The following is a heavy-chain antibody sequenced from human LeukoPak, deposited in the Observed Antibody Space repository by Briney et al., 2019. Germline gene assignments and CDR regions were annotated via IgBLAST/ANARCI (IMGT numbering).Heavy chain of an antibody. V-gene: IGHV1-8*03. CDR3: ARGPYYYDSSGYYWGAAHYYYYMDV. CDR1: GYTFTSYD. J-gene: IGHJ6*03. Sequence: ASVKVSCKASGYTFTSYDINWVRQATGQGLEWMGWMNPNSGNTGYAQKFQGRVTITRNTSISTAYMELSSLRSEDTAVYYCARGPYYYDSSGYYWGAAHYYYYMDVWGKGTTVTVSS. CDR2: MNPNSGNT. D-gene: IGHD3-22*01.